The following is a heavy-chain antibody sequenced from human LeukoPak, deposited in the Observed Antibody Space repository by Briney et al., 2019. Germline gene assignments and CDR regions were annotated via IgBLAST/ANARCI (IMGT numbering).Heavy chain of an antibody. CDR2: IRYDGSNK. Sequence: GGSLRLSCAASGFTFSSYGMHWVRQAPGKGLEWVAFIRYDGSNKYYADSVKGRFTISRDNSKSTLYLQMNSLRAEDTAVYYCAKDYDSGSSYDAFDIWGQGTMVTVSS. V-gene: IGHV3-30*02. CDR1: GFTFSSYG. D-gene: IGHD1-26*01. J-gene: IGHJ3*02. CDR3: AKDYDSGSSYDAFDI.